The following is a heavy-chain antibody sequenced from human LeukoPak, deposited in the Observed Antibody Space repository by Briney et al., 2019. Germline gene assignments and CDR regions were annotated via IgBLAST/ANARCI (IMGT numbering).Heavy chain of an antibody. CDR1: GLTFSTHA. D-gene: IGHD6-19*01. Sequence: GGSLRLSCAASGLTFSTHAMIWVSVRQAPGKGLEWVSALNGATGVTYYADSVKGRFALSRDSSDSTLYLQMNSLRVEDTAMYYCALKDGLSGGWYWGYWGQGTQVAVSS. J-gene: IGHJ4*02. CDR3: ALKDGLSGGWYWGY. V-gene: IGHV3-23*01. CDR2: LNGATGVT.